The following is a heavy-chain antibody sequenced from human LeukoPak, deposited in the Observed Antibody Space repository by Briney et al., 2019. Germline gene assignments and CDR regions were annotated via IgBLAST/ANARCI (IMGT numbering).Heavy chain of an antibody. V-gene: IGHV4-30-4*08. D-gene: IGHD5-18*01. Sequence: SQTLSLTCTVSGGSISSGDYYWSWIRQPPGKGLEWIGYIYYSGSTYYNPSLKSRVTISVDTSKNQFSLKLSSVTAADTAVYYCARVGRVDTAMVYYFDYWGQGTLVTVSS. CDR2: IYYSGST. CDR3: ARVGRVDTAMVYYFDY. CDR1: GGSISSGDYY. J-gene: IGHJ4*02.